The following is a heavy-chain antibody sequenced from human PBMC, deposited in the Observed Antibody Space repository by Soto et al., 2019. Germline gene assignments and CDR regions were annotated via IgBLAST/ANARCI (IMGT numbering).Heavy chain of an antibody. CDR3: ARDFLYYDILTGYYTVYGMDV. V-gene: IGHV1-46*01. Sequence: ASVKVSCKVSGSTFTSYYMHWVRQAPGQGLEWMGIINPSGGSTSHAQKFQGRVTMTRDTSTSTVYMELSSLRSEDTAVYYCARDFLYYDILTGYYTVYGMDVWGQGTTVTVS. D-gene: IGHD3-9*01. CDR1: GSTFTSYY. CDR2: INPSGGST. J-gene: IGHJ6*02.